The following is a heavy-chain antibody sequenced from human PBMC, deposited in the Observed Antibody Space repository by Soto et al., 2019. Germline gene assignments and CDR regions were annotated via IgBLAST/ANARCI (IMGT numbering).Heavy chain of an antibody. Sequence: EAQLVESGGGLVQPGGSLRLSCAASGFTFTTYWMSWVRQAPGKGLEWVANINQDGSEESYVDSVKGRFTISRDNAKNTLYLQMNSLRVEDTAVYYCAREGLNCGGDCFDYWGQGTLVTVSS. CDR3: AREGLNCGGDCFDY. CDR2: INQDGSEE. D-gene: IGHD2-21*01. CDR1: GFTFTTYW. J-gene: IGHJ4*02. V-gene: IGHV3-7*05.